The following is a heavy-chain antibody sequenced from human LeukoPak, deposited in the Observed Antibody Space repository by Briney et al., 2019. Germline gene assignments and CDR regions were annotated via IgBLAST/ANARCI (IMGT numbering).Heavy chain of an antibody. J-gene: IGHJ6*03. V-gene: IGHV4-34*01. CDR1: GGSFSGYY. CDR3: ARGEWQWLGGYYYMDV. CDR2: INHSGST. D-gene: IGHD6-19*01. Sequence: SETLSLTCAVYGGSFSGYYWSWIRQPPGKGLEWIGEINHSGSTNYNPSLKSRATISVDTSKNQFSLKLSSVTAADTAVYYCARGEWQWLGGYYYMDVWGKGTTVTVSS.